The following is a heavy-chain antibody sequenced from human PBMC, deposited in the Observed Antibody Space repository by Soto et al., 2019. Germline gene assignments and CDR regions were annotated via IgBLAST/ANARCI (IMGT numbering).Heavy chain of an antibody. CDR1: GFTFSSYA. J-gene: IGHJ4*02. D-gene: IGHD4-4*01. Sequence: PGGSLRLSCAASGFTFSSYAMSWVRQAPGKGLEWVSAISGSGGSTYYADSVKGRFTISRDNSKNTLYLQMNSLRAEDTAVYYCAKDLEMATITYYFDYWGQGTLVTVSS. CDR3: AKDLEMATITYYFDY. CDR2: ISGSGGST. V-gene: IGHV3-23*01.